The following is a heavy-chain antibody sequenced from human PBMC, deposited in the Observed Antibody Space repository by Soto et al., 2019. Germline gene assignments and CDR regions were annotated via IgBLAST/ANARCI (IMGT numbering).Heavy chain of an antibody. Sequence: SETLSLTCTVSGGSISSGGYYWSWIRQHPGKGLEWIGYIYYSGSTYYNPSLKSRVTISVDTSKNQFSLKLSSVTAADTAVYYCAREVHVDIVATMRTYWYFDLWGRGTLVTVSS. CDR2: IYYSGST. V-gene: IGHV4-31*03. J-gene: IGHJ2*01. CDR3: AREVHVDIVATMRTYWYFDL. CDR1: GGSISSGGYY. D-gene: IGHD5-12*01.